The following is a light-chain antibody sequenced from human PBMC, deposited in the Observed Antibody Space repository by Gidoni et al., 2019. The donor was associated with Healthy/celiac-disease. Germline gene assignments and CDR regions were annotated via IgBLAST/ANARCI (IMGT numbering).Light chain of an antibody. V-gene: IGKV1-39*01. CDR1: QSISSY. CDR2: AAS. Sequence: EIQMTQSPSSLSASVGDRVTITCRASQSISSYLNWYQQKPGKAPKLLIYAASSLQSGVPSRFRGSGSATDFTLTISSLQPDDFATYYCQQSYSTPYTFGQGTKLEIK. CDR3: QQSYSTPYT. J-gene: IGKJ2*01.